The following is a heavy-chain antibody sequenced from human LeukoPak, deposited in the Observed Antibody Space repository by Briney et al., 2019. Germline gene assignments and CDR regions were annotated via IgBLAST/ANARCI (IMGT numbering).Heavy chain of an antibody. D-gene: IGHD3-10*01. Sequence: PGGSLRLSCAASGFTFSSYAMSWVRRAPGKGLEWVSAISGSGGSTYYADSVKGRFTISRDNSKNTLYLQMNSLRAEDTAVYYCAKVFTPLLILGRSSGAFDYWGQGTLVTVSS. CDR1: GFTFSSYA. CDR2: ISGSGGST. CDR3: AKVFTPLLILGRSSGAFDY. V-gene: IGHV3-23*01. J-gene: IGHJ4*02.